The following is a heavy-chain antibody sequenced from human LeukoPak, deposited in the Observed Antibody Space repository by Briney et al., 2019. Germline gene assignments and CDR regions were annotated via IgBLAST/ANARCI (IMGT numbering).Heavy chain of an antibody. CDR2: INPNSGGT. CDR1: GYTFTGYY. D-gene: IGHD1-26*01. V-gene: IGHV1-2*02. CDR3: AGANEEELEDFDY. Sequence: GASVKVSCKASGYTFTGYYMHWVRQAPGQGLEWMGWINPNSGGTNYARKFQGRVTMTRDTSISTAYMELSRLRSDDTAVYYCAGANEEELEDFDYWGQGTLVTVSS. J-gene: IGHJ4*02.